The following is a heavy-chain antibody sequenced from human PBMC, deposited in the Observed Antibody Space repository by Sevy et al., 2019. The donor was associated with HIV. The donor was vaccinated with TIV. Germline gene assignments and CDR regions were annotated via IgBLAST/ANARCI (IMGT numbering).Heavy chain of an antibody. V-gene: IGHV3-30*04. J-gene: IGHJ6*02. Sequence: GGSLRLSCAASGFTFSSYAMHWVRQAPGKGLEWVAVISYDGSNKYYEDSVKGRFTITRDNSKNTLYLQMNSLRAKDTAVYYCARDGYLRWRKEYYYYGMDVWGQGTTVTVSS. CDR2: ISYDGSNK. CDR3: ARDGYLRWRKEYYYYGMDV. D-gene: IGHD4-17*01. CDR1: GFTFSSYA.